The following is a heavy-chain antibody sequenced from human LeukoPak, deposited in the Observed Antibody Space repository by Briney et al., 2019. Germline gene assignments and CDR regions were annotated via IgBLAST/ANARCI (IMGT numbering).Heavy chain of an antibody. D-gene: IGHD5/OR15-5a*01. CDR3: ARDVS. CDR1: GFAFSSYW. V-gene: IGHV3-7*04. CDR2: IKGDESEI. Sequence: GGTLRLSCAASGFAFSSYWMSWVRQAPGKGLEWVPAIKGDESEIYYVDSEKGRFTISRDTTKNSLYLQMNNLRAEDTAVFYCARDVSWGQGTLVTVSS. J-gene: IGHJ5*02.